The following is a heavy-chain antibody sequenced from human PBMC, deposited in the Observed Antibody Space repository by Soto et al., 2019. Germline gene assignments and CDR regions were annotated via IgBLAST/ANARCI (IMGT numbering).Heavy chain of an antibody. J-gene: IGHJ4*02. CDR2: ISYDGSNK. D-gene: IGHD6-6*01. CDR1: GFTFSSYA. V-gene: IGHV3-30-3*01. CDR3: ARGGESIAARPYY. Sequence: QVQLVESGGGVVQPGRSLRLSCAASGFTFSSYAMHWVRQAPGKGLEWVAVISYDGSNKYYADSVKCRFTISRDKSKNTMYLQMNSLRAEDTAVYYCARGGESIAARPYYWGQGTLVTVSS.